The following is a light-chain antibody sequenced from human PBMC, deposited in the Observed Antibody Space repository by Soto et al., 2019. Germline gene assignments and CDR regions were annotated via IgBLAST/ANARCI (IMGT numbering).Light chain of an antibody. CDR1: HSVSSN. CDR3: QQANSFPLT. J-gene: IGKJ4*01. V-gene: IGKV3-15*01. Sequence: EMVLTQSPATLSVSPGERATLSCRASHSVSSNLAWYQQKPGQAPRLLIYGASTRATGIPARFSGSGSGTDFTLTISSVQPEDFATYYCQQANSFPLTCGGGTKGDIK. CDR2: GAS.